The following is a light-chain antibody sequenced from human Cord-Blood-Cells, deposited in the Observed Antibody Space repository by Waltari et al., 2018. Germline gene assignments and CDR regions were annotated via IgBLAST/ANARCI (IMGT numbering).Light chain of an antibody. V-gene: IGLV1-40*01. J-gene: IGLJ3*02. CDR2: GNS. CDR1: RPTIGAGCY. Sequence: QSVLTQPPSVSGAPGPRVTLPCTGSRPTIGAGCYVHWHQQLPGTAPKLLIYGNSNRPAGVPDRFSGSKSGTSASLAITGLQAEDEADYYCQSYDSSLSGYWVFGGGTKLTVL. CDR3: QSYDSSLSGYWV.